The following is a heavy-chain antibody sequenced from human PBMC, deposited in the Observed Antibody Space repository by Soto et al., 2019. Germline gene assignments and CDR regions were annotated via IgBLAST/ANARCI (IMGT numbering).Heavy chain of an antibody. J-gene: IGHJ4*02. CDR3: ARSMADGSGSYYSPLDY. V-gene: IGHV4-30-4*01. Sequence: TLSLTCTVSGGSISSGDYCWSWIRQPPGKGLEWIGYIYYSGSTNYNPSLKSRVTISVDTSKNQFSLKLSSVTAADTAVYYCARSMADGSGSYYSPLDYWGQGTLVTVSS. D-gene: IGHD3-10*01. CDR1: GGSISSGDYC. CDR2: IYYSGST.